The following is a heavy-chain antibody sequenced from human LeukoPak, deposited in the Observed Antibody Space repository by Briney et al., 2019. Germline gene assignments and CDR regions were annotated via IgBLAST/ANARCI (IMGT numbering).Heavy chain of an antibody. D-gene: IGHD1-26*01. CDR2: IKQDETEI. Sequence: PGGSLRLSCTASGFSFRNTWMSWVRQAPGKGLGWVANIKQDETEIYYADSVKGRFTISRDNAKRSLYLQMNILRVEDTAVYYCARLNWDDGEVSGFDQWGQGILVTVSS. CDR3: ARLNWDDGEVSGFDQ. J-gene: IGHJ5*02. CDR1: GFSFRNTW. V-gene: IGHV3-7*01.